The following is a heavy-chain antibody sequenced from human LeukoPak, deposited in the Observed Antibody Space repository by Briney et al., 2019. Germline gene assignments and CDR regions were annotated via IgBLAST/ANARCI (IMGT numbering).Heavy chain of an antibody. CDR2: FDPEDGET. J-gene: IGHJ4*02. V-gene: IGHV1-24*01. D-gene: IGHD3-10*01. CDR3: ATVPYGSGDYFDY. CDR1: GYTLTELS. Sequence: ASVKVSCKVSGYTLTELSMHWVRQSPGKGLEWMGGFDPEDGETIYAQKFQGRVTMTEDTSTDTAYMELSSLRSEDTAVYYCATVPYGSGDYFDYWGQGTLVTVSS.